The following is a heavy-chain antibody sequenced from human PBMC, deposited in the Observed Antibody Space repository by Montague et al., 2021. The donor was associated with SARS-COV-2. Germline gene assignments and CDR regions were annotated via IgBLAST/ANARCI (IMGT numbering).Heavy chain of an antibody. V-gene: IGHV3-48*03. CDR1: GFTFSNYD. D-gene: IGHD3-16*02. CDR3: TRDYRSIVGDGLDI. CDR2: IGTSAYTT. Sequence: SLRLSCAASGFTFSNYDMNWVRQAPGKGPEWISCIGTSAYTTSYAGSVKGRFTISRDNGKNSLYLQMNSLRVEDTAVYYCTRDYRSIVGDGLDIWGQGTKVTVSS. J-gene: IGHJ3*02.